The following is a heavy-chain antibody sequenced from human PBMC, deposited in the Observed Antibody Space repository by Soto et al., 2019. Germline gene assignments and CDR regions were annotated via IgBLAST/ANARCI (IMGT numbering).Heavy chain of an antibody. V-gene: IGHV1-2*04. Sequence: ASVKVSCKASGYTFTGYYMRWVRQAPGQGLEWMGWINPNSGGTNYAQKFQGWVTMTRDTSISTAYMELSRLRSDDTAVYYCARDHCSGGSCYSDSSPWFDPWGQGTLVTVSS. CDR2: INPNSGGT. J-gene: IGHJ5*02. D-gene: IGHD2-15*01. CDR1: GYTFTGYY. CDR3: ARDHCSGGSCYSDSSPWFDP.